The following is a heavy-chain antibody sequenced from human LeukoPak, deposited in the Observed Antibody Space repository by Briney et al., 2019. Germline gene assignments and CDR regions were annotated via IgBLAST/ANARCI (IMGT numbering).Heavy chain of an antibody. V-gene: IGHV4-4*07. CDR3: ARVGYFGSGNYYNDRGAFDY. D-gene: IGHD3-10*01. J-gene: IGHJ4*02. Sequence: SETLSLTCTVSGGSMNNYYWSWIRQPAGMGLEWIGRIYTTGTITYNPSLKSRVTMSVDPSKNQFSLKLSSVTAADTAVYYCARVGYFGSGNYYNDRGAFDYWGQGTLVTVSS. CDR1: GGSMNNYY. CDR2: IYTTGTI.